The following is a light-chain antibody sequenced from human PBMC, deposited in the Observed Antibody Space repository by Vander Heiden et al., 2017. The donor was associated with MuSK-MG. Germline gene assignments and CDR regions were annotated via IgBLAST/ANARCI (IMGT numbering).Light chain of an antibody. CDR1: SSNIGSNT. J-gene: IGLJ1*01. Sequence: QSVLTQPPSASGTPGQRVTISCSGSSSNIGSNTVNWYQQLPGTAPTLLIYRNNQRPSGVPDRFSGSKSGTSASLAISGLQSEDEADYYCATWDDSLNGHGVFGTGTKVTVL. V-gene: IGLV1-44*01. CDR2: RNN. CDR3: ATWDDSLNGHGV.